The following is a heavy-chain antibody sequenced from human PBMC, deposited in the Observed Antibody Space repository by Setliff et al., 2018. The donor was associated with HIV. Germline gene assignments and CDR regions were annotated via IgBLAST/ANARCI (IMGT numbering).Heavy chain of an antibody. Sequence: PGGSLSLTCAASGFTFSSHGMHWVRQAPGKGLVWVSRINTDGSSTSNPDSVKSRFTSTRENAKNTLYLQMNSLRAEDTAIYYCARDLSWGASDYWGEGILVTVSS. J-gene: IGHJ4*02. CDR2: INTDGSST. CDR3: ARDLSWGASDY. V-gene: IGHV3-74*01. CDR1: GFTFSSHG. D-gene: IGHD7-27*01.